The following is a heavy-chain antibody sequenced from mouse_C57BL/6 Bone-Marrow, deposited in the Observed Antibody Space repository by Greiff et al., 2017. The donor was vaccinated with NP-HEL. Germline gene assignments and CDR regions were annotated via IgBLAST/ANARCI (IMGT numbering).Heavy chain of an antibody. CDR2: IRSKSNNYAT. CDR1: GFSFNTYA. D-gene: IGHD1-1*01. CDR3: VLLRFYAMDY. Sequence: DVKLVESGGGLVQPKGSLKLSCAASGFSFNTYAMNWVRQAPGKGLEWVARIRSKSNNYATYYADSVKDRFTISRDDSESMLYLQMNNLKTEDTAMYYCVLLRFYAMDYWGQGTSVTVSS. J-gene: IGHJ4*01. V-gene: IGHV10-1*01.